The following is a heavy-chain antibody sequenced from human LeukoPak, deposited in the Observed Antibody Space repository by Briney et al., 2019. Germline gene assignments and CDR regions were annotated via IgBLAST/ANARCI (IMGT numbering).Heavy chain of an antibody. J-gene: IGHJ6*02. CDR2: INHSGST. V-gene: IGHV4-34*01. Sequence: SETLSLTCAVYGGSFSGYYWSWIRQPPGKGLEWIGEINHSGSTNCNPSLKSRVTISVDTSKNQFSLKLSSVTAADTAVYYCARAPGAGIIAARPLTTYYGMDVWGQGTTVTVSS. D-gene: IGHD6-6*01. CDR3: ARAPGAGIIAARPLTTYYGMDV. CDR1: GGSFSGYY.